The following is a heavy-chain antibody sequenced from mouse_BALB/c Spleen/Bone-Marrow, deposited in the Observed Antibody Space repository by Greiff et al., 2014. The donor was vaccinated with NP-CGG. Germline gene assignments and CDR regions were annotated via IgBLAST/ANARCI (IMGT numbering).Heavy chain of an antibody. V-gene: IGHV1S137*01. J-gene: IGHJ1*01. Sequence: VQLQQSGAELVRPGVSVKISRKGSGYTFTDYAVHWVKQSHAKSLEWIGVISTYYGDASYNQKFKGKATMTVDKSSSTAYMELARLTSEDSAIYYCARDGSSWGYFDVWGAGTTVTVSS. CDR2: ISTYYGDA. CDR3: ARDGSSWGYFDV. CDR1: GYTFTDYA. D-gene: IGHD1-1*01.